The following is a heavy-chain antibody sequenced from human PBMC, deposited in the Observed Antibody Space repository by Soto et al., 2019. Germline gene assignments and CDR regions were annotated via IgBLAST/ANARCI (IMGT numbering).Heavy chain of an antibody. CDR2: MHHNGYT. J-gene: IGHJ5*02. D-gene: IGHD7-27*01. Sequence: LDTLCVPCTVSWGSRSNYSWSWIRQPPGKGLEWIGYMHHNGYTYYNPSLKSRVTISVDRSKNQFSLKLSSVTAADTAVYYCARVPGPWGQGTLVTVSS. V-gene: IGHV4-59*12. CDR1: WGSRSNYS. CDR3: ARVPGP.